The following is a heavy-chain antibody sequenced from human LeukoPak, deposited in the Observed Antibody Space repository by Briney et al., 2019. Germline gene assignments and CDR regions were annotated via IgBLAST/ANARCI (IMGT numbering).Heavy chain of an antibody. Sequence: PSETPSLTCAVYGGSFIGFHWNWIRQPPGKGLEWIGDINHSGSTNYNPSLKSRVTISVDTSKNQFSLKLSSVTAADTAVYYCARHRRMVRGVTPHYYYMDVWGKGTTVTISS. CDR3: ARHRRMVRGVTPHYYYMDV. CDR1: GGSFIGFH. J-gene: IGHJ6*03. V-gene: IGHV4-34*01. D-gene: IGHD3-10*01. CDR2: INHSGST.